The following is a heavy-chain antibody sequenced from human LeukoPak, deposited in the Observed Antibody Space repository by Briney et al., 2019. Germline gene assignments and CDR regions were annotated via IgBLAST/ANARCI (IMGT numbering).Heavy chain of an antibody. D-gene: IGHD6-13*01. CDR3: AKEYSDRPDYFDY. CDR1: GFTFSSYD. J-gene: IGHJ4*02. Sequence: GGSLRLSCAASGFTFSSYDLSWDRQAPGKGLECVSAIRRGVGSTYYADSVKGRFTISRDNSKNTLYLQMNSLGVEDTAVYYCAKEYSDRPDYFDYWGQGTLVTVSS. CDR2: IRRGVGST. V-gene: IGHV3-23*01.